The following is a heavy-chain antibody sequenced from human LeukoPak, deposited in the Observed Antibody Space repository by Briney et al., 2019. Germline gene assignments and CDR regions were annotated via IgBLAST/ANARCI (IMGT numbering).Heavy chain of an antibody. Sequence: GASVKVSCKASGGTFSRHAISWVRQAPGQGLEWMGGIIPNFGTPHPAQNFQDRVTITADESTTTVYMEMRSLTSEDTAIFYCATRDADYEYYFDYWGQGTLVTVSS. J-gene: IGHJ4*02. CDR2: IIPNFGTP. V-gene: IGHV1-69*13. CDR1: GGTFSRHA. CDR3: ATRDADYEYYFDY. D-gene: IGHD4-17*01.